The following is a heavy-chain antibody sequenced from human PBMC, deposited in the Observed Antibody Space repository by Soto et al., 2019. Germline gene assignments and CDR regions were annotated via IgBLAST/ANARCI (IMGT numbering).Heavy chain of an antibody. J-gene: IGHJ4*02. D-gene: IGHD1-7*01. V-gene: IGHV1-18*01. CDR2: VSAYIGTT. CDR1: GYTFTSYG. Sequence: ASVKVSCKASGYTFTSYGISWVRQAPGQGPEWVGWVSAYIGTTYYAQKLQGRVTMTADTSTNTAYMELRSLRSDDTAVYYCTRAGASDWNYVSTSSWGQGTLVTVS. CDR3: TRAGASDWNYVSTSS.